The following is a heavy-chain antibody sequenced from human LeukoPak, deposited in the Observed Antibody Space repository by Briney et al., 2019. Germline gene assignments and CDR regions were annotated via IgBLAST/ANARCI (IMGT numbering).Heavy chain of an antibody. V-gene: IGHV3-30*02. CDR2: DGTSK. CDR3: AKETRGSYSDY. CDR1: GFTFSSSG. D-gene: IGHD1-26*01. J-gene: IGHJ4*02. Sequence: GGSLRLSCAASGFTFSSSGMHWVRQAPGKGLEWVAFDGTSKYYTDSVKGRSTISRDNSKNTVYLQMNSLRAEDTAVYYCAKETRGSYSDYWGQGTLVTVSS.